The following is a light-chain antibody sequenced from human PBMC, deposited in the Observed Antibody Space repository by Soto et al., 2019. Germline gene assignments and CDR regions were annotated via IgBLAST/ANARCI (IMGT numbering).Light chain of an antibody. CDR1: QSLLHSDGNTY. Sequence: DIVMTQTPPSSPVTLGQAASISCRSSQSLLHSDGNTYLSWFQQRPGQPPRLLIYKVSDRFSGVPDRFSGSGAGTDFTLTISSLQPEDFATYYCQQHYNTPRTLGHGTKVDIK. V-gene: IGKV2-24*01. CDR2: KVS. CDR3: QQHYNTPRT. J-gene: IGKJ1*01.